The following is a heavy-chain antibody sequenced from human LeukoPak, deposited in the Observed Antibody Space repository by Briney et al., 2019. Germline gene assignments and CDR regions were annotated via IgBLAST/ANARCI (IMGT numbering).Heavy chain of an antibody. CDR2: IYSIGGT. V-gene: IGHV4-59*08. D-gene: IGHD2-15*01. CDR1: GGSISSYY. CDR3: ARASYCSAGSCHSFWFDP. Sequence: SETLSLTCTVSGGSISSYYWSWIRQPPGKGLEWIGYIYSIGGTNYNPSLKSRVTISVDTSKNQFSLNLRSVTAADTAVYYCARASYCSAGSCHSFWFDPWGQGNLVTVSS. J-gene: IGHJ5*02.